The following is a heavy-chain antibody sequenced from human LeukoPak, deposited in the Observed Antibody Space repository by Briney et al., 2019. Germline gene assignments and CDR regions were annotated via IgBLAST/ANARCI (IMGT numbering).Heavy chain of an antibody. D-gene: IGHD3-3*01. V-gene: IGHV4-38-2*02. CDR3: ARGTYDFWSGYYSYYFDY. J-gene: IGHJ4*02. CDR2: IYHSGST. Sequence: SETLSLTCTVSGYSISSGYYWGWIRQPPGKGLEWIGSIYHSGSTYYNPSLKSRVTISVDTSKNQFSLKLSSVTAADTAVYYCARGTYDFWSGYYSYYFDYWGQGTLVTVSS. CDR1: GYSISSGYY.